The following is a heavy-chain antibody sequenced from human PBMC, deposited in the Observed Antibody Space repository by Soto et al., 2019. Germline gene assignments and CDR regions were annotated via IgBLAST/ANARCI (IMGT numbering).Heavy chain of an antibody. J-gene: IGHJ5*02. D-gene: IGHD6-13*01. CDR2: IYYSGST. Sequence: TLSLTCTVSGGSMISYYWSWIRQPPGKGLEWIGYIYYSGSTNYNPSLKSRVTISVDTSKNQFSLKLSSVTAADTAVYYCARGYSSSWYFRGWFDPWGQGNLVTVS. V-gene: IGHV4-59*01. CDR1: GGSMISYY. CDR3: ARGYSSSWYFRGWFDP.